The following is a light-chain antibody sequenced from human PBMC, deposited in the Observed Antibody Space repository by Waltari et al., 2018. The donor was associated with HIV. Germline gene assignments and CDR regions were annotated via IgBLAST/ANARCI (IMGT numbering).Light chain of an antibody. CDR1: ELGRKY. CDR3: QAWDINTAV. J-gene: IGLJ2*01. Sequence: SYDLTQPPSVSVSLEQTASITCSGDELGRKYVCWYQQRPGQSPVMVIFQDSERPSGIPERFSGSNSGNTATLTISGTQAMDEAAYFCQAWDINTAVFGGGTKLTVL. V-gene: IGLV3-1*01. CDR2: QDS.